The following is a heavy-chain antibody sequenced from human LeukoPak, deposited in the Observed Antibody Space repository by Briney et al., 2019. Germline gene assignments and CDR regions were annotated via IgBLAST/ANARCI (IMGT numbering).Heavy chain of an antibody. J-gene: IGHJ4*02. Sequence: GGSLRLSCAASGFTVSSNYMSWVRQAPGKGLEWVSVIYSGGSTYYADSVKGRFTISRDNSKNTLYLQMNSLRAEDTAVYYCAKAPRYSSSWYTPLYYFDYWGQGTLVTDSS. CDR1: GFTVSSNY. CDR3: AKAPRYSSSWYTPLYYFDY. CDR2: IYSGGST. V-gene: IGHV3-53*01. D-gene: IGHD6-13*01.